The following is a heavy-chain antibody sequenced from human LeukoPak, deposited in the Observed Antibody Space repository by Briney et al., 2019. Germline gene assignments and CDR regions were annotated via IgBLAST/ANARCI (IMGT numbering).Heavy chain of an antibody. CDR1: GGSFSGYY. CDR3: ARGLRRGAVAGSFHY. CDR2: INHSGST. Sequence: PSETLSLTCAVYGGSFSGYYWSWIRQPPGKGLEWIGEINHSGSTNYNPSLKSRVTISVDTSKNQFSLKLSSVTAADTAVYYCARGLRRGAVAGSFHYWGQGTLVTVSS. V-gene: IGHV4-34*01. D-gene: IGHD6-19*01. J-gene: IGHJ4*02.